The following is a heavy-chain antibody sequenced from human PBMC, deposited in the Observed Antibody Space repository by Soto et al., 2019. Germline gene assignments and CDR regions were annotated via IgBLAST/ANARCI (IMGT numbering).Heavy chain of an antibody. Sequence: QVQLVQSGAEVKKPGSSVKVSCKASGGTFSSYAISWVRQAPGQGLEWMGGIIPIFGTADYAQKFQGRVTLPADESTSTASMVLSSLRSEDTAVYYCASPPRVATIVNYYYGMDVWGQGTTVTVSS. J-gene: IGHJ6*02. V-gene: IGHV1-69*12. CDR3: ASPPRVATIVNYYYGMDV. D-gene: IGHD5-12*01. CDR1: GGTFSSYA. CDR2: IIPIFGTA.